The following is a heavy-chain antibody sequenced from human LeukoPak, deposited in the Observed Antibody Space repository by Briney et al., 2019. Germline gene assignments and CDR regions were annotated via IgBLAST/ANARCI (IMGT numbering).Heavy chain of an antibody. D-gene: IGHD2-15*01. V-gene: IGHV3-23*01. CDR3: ARQLGYCSDGTCYFDY. CDR1: GFTSSSYG. J-gene: IGHJ4*02. Sequence: QPGGSLRLSCAASGFTSSSYGMSWVRQAPGKGLEWVSAISGSGGSTYYADSVKGRFTISRDNSKNTLYLRMDSLRADDTAIYHCARQLGYCSDGTCYFDYWGQGTLVTVSS. CDR2: ISGSGGST.